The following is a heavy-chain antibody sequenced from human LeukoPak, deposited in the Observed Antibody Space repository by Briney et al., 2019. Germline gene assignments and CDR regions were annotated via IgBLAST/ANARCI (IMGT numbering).Heavy chain of an antibody. V-gene: IGHV3-30*18. J-gene: IGHJ6*04. D-gene: IGHD3-3*01. CDR2: ISYDGSNK. Sequence: PGGSLRLSCAASGFTFSSYGMHWVRQAPGKGLEWVAVISYDGSNKYYADSVKGRFTISRDNSKNTLYLQMNSLRAEDTAVYYCAKFFRDYGMDVWGKGTTVTVSS. CDR3: AKFFRDYGMDV. CDR1: GFTFSSYG.